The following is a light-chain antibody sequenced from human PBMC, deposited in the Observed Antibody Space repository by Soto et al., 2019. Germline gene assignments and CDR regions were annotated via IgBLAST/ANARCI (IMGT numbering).Light chain of an antibody. CDR3: QQYDSSGWT. J-gene: IGKJ1*01. Sequence: EIVLTQSPGTLSLSPGERATLSCRASQSVSSTSLAWYQQKPGQAPRLLMYGVSSRATGIPDRFGGSGSGTDFTLTINRLEPEDFAVYFCQQYDSSGWTFGQGTKVEIK. CDR1: QSVSSTS. V-gene: IGKV3-20*01. CDR2: GVS.